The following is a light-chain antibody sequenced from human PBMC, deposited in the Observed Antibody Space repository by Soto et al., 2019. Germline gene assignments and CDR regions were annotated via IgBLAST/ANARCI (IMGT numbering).Light chain of an antibody. CDR2: GAS. Sequence: EIVLTQSPGTLSLSPGERATLSCRASQSVSSSYLDWYQQKPGQAPRLLIYGASSRATGIPDRFSGSGSGTDFTLIISRLEPEDFAVYYCQQYGSAPWTFGQGTKVEIK. V-gene: IGKV3-20*01. CDR1: QSVSSSY. CDR3: QQYGSAPWT. J-gene: IGKJ1*01.